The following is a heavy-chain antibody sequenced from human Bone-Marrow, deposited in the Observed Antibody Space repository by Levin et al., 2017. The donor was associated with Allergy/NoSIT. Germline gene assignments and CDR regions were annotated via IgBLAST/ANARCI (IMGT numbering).Heavy chain of an antibody. Sequence: GGSLRLSCAASGFTFSSYAMSWVRQAPGKGLEWVSAISGSGGSTYYADSVKGRFTISRDNSKNTLYLQMNSLRAEDTAVYYCAKTDYDSSGYYYATYYFDYWGQGTLVTVSS. J-gene: IGHJ4*02. CDR1: GFTFSSYA. D-gene: IGHD3-22*01. V-gene: IGHV3-23*01. CDR3: AKTDYDSSGYYYATYYFDY. CDR2: ISGSGGST.